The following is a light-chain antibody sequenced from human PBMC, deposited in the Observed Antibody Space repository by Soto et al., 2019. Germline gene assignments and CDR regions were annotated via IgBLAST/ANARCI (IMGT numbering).Light chain of an antibody. CDR2: DAS. J-gene: IGKJ1*01. Sequence: ETVLTQSPATLSLSPGESATLSCRASQSVSTYLAWYQQKPGQAPRLLIYDASNRVTGIPARFRGSGSGTDFTLTISSLEPDEFAVYYCQQRSNWQITVGQGTKVEIK. V-gene: IGKV3-11*01. CDR1: QSVSTY. CDR3: QQRSNWQIT.